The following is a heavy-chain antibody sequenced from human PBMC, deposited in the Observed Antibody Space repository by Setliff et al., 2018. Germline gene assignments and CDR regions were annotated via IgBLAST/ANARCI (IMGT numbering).Heavy chain of an antibody. CDR2: IKHDGTYT. CDR1: GFIFSNYW. CDR3: ATLSKDLNY. J-gene: IGHJ4*02. V-gene: IGHV3-7*03. Sequence: PGGSLRLSCVTSGFIFSNYWMAWVRQAPGKGLEWVATIKHDGTYTYYVDSVKGRFAVSRDNTNNSMYLQMNSLGTDDTAVYYCATLSKDLNYWGQGTLVTVSS. D-gene: IGHD3-3*01.